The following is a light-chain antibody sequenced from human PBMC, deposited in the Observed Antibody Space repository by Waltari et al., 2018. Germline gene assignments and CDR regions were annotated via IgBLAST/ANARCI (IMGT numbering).Light chain of an antibody. CDR1: QTIGLS. V-gene: IGKV3-15*01. J-gene: IGKJ1*01. Sequence: TVVTQSPATLSVSPGERASLSCRTSQTIGLSLAWYQQKPGQAPRLLIYHASTSATGIPARFSGSGSESEFTLTISSLQSEDVAVYYCQQYNNWPPGTFGQGTRVEI. CDR3: QQYNNWPPGT. CDR2: HAS.